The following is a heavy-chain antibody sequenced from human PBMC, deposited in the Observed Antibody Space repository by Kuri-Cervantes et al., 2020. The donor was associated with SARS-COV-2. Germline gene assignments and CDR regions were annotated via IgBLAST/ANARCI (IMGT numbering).Heavy chain of an antibody. Sequence: LTCAASGFTFSSYAMSWVRQAPGKGLEWVSAISGSGGSTYYADSVKGRFTISRDNSKNTLYLQMNSLRAEDTAVYYCAKSPYYDFWSGYHYWGQGPLVTVSS. J-gene: IGHJ4*02. CDR2: ISGSGGST. CDR3: AKSPYYDFWSGYHY. V-gene: IGHV3-23*01. CDR1: GFTFSSYA. D-gene: IGHD3-3*01.